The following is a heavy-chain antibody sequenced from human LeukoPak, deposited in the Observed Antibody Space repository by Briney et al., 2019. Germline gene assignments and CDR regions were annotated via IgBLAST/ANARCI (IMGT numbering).Heavy chain of an antibody. D-gene: IGHD6-13*01. CDR3: ARDQWSSSSQRNIDY. CDR2: ISAYNGNT. Sequence: ASVKVSCKASGYTFTSYGISWVRQAPGQGLEWMGWISAYNGNTNYAQKLQGRVTMTTDTSTSTAYMELRSLRSDDTAVYYCARDQWSSSSQRNIDYWGQGTLVTVSS. J-gene: IGHJ4*02. V-gene: IGHV1-18*01. CDR1: GYTFTSYG.